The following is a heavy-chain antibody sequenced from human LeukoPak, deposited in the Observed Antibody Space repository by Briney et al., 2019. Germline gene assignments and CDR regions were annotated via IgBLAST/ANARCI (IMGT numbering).Heavy chain of an antibody. Sequence: GGSLRLSCAASGFTFSSYSMNWVRQAPGKGLEWVSYISSSSTIYYADSVKGRFTISRDNAKNSLYLQMNSLRAEDTAVYYCARDPAYISNRSTHNYDTDYWGQGTLVTVSS. V-gene: IGHV3-48*01. CDR3: ARDPAYISNRSTHNYDTDY. J-gene: IGHJ4*02. D-gene: IGHD3-16*01. CDR1: GFTFSSYS. CDR2: ISSSSTI.